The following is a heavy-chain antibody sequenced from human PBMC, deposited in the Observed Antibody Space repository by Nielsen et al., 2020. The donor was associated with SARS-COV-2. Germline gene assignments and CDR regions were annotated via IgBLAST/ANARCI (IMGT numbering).Heavy chain of an antibody. CDR1: GYTLSDLS. CDR2: FDPEDGET. V-gene: IGHV1-24*01. D-gene: IGHD6-19*01. J-gene: IGHJ4*02. CDR3: ARITPSSGWDY. Sequence: ASVKVSCKVSGYTLSDLSIHWVRQAPGKGLEWMGGFDPEDGETIYAQKFQDRVTMTEDTSTDTAYMELSSLSSEDTAVYYCARITPSSGWDYWGQGTLVTVSS.